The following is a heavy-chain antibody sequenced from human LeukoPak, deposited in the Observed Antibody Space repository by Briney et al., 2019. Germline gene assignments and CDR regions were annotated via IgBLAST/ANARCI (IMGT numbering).Heavy chain of an antibody. J-gene: IGHJ4*02. V-gene: IGHV4-38-2*02. CDR2: IYHSGST. CDR3: ARSPYSSFDY. CDR1: DYSISSGYY. Sequence: SETLSLTCSVSDYSISSGYYWGWIRQPPGKGLEWIGSIYHSGSTYYNPSLKSRVTISVDTSKNQFSLKLSSVTAADTAVYYCARSPYSSFDYWGQGTLVTVSS. D-gene: IGHD2-21*01.